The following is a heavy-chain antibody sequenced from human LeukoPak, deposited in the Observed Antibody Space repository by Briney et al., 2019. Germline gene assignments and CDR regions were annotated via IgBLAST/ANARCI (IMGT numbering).Heavy chain of an antibody. CDR2: ISASGGST. V-gene: IGHV3-23*01. Sequence: PGGSLRLSCAASGFSFSTYAMSWVRQAPGKGLEWVSSISASGGSTYYADSLKGRITISRDNAKNTLSLQMSSLRAEDTAVYYCAKEPDYDFWSLPFDYWGQGTLVTVSS. D-gene: IGHD3-3*01. J-gene: IGHJ4*02. CDR3: AKEPDYDFWSLPFDY. CDR1: GFSFSTYA.